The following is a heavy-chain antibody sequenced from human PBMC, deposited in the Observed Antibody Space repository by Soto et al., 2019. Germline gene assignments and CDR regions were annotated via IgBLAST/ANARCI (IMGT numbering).Heavy chain of an antibody. CDR1: GGSISGYY. V-gene: IGHV4-59*01. Sequence: SETLSLTCTVSGGSISGYYWSWIRQPPGKGLEWIGYMYNTGSTVYNPSFKSRVTISVDTSKNQFSLKLSSVTAADTAVYYCARGYDILTGYLNFDYWGQGTLVTVSS. CDR3: ARGYDILTGYLNFDY. CDR2: MYNTGST. D-gene: IGHD3-9*01. J-gene: IGHJ4*02.